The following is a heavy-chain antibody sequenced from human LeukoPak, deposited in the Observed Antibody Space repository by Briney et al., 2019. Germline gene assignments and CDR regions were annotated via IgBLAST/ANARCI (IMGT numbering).Heavy chain of an antibody. J-gene: IGHJ5*02. V-gene: IGHV3-74*01. CDR1: GITFGNNW. CDR3: ARDVPHNWFDT. CDR2: INSDGGGA. Sequence: GGSLRLSCAASGITFGNNWMHWVRQGPGKGLVWISRINSDGGGAIYADSVKGRFTVSRDNAKNTLYLQMNSLRAEDTAVYYCARDVPHNWFDTWGQGTLVTISS.